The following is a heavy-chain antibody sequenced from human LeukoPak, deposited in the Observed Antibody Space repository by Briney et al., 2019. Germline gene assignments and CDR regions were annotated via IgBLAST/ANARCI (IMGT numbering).Heavy chain of an antibody. CDR3: ARGALVSNWDHYYYYMDV. CDR1: GYTFTSYD. CDR2: MNPNSGNT. Sequence: GASVKVSCKASGYTFTSYDINWVRQATGQGLEWMGWMNPNSGNTGYAQKFQGRVTITRNTSISTAYMELSSLRSEDTAVYYCARGALVSNWDHYYYYMDVWGKGTTVTVSS. D-gene: IGHD6-13*01. J-gene: IGHJ6*03. V-gene: IGHV1-8*03.